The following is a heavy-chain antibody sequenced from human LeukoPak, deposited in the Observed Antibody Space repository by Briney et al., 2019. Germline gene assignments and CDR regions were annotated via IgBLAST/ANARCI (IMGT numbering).Heavy chain of an antibody. Sequence: GGSLRLSCAASGFTFSSYGMHWVRQAPGKGLEWVAVISYDGSNKYYADSVKGRFTISRDNSKNTLYLQMNSLRAEDTAVYYCARDRVPYDYDSSGNWFDSWGQGILVTVSS. CDR1: GFTFSSYG. J-gene: IGHJ5*01. CDR2: ISYDGSNK. CDR3: ARDRVPYDYDSSGNWFDS. V-gene: IGHV3-30*03. D-gene: IGHD3-22*01.